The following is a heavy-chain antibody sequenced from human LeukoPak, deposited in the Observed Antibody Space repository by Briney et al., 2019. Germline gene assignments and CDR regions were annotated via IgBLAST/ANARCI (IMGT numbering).Heavy chain of an antibody. Sequence: GGSLRLSCAASGFTFSNYWMSWVRQAPGKGLEWVANIKQDGSEKYYVDSVKGRFTISRDNAKNSLHLQMNSLRAEDTAVYYCARATRNSMVRGAPGYFDYWGQKTLVTVSS. V-gene: IGHV3-7*01. CDR3: ARATRNSMVRGAPGYFDY. CDR2: IKQDGSEK. D-gene: IGHD3-10*01. J-gene: IGHJ4*02. CDR1: GFTFSNYW.